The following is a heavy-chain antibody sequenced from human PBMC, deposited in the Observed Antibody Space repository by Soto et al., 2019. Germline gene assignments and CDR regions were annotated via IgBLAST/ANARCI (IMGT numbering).Heavy chain of an antibody. CDR3: ATRRDYDVLTGYYLNYFDN. J-gene: IGHJ4*02. CDR2: IKHSGST. Sequence: SETLSLTCAVNSGSFSGYYWSWIRQPPGKGLGWIGEIKHSGSTNYNPSIKSRVTFSVDRSKNHFSLKLSSVTAADTALYFCATRRDYDVLTGYYLNYFDNWAQGTLVT. D-gene: IGHD3-9*01. CDR1: SGSFSGYY. V-gene: IGHV4-34*01.